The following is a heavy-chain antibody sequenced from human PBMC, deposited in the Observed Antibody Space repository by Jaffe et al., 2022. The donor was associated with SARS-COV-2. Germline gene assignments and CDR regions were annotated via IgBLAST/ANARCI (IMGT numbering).Heavy chain of an antibody. J-gene: IGHJ4*02. V-gene: IGHV3-7*03. CDR1: GFTFSSYW. Sequence: EVQLVESGGGLVQPGGSLRLSCAASGFTFSSYWMSWVRQAPGKGLEWVANLKQDGSEKYYVDSVKGRFTISRDNAKNSLYLQMNSLRAEDTAVYYCARDSRSSSPHRKIDSWGQGTLVTVSS. D-gene: IGHD6-13*01. CDR3: ARDSRSSSPHRKIDS. CDR2: LKQDGSEK.